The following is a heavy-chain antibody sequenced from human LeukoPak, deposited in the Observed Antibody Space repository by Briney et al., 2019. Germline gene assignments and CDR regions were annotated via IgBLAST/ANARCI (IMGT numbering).Heavy chain of an antibody. D-gene: IGHD3-9*01. CDR3: ARDDYDILTGYQLNYYYYYGMDV. CDR2: IYSGGST. J-gene: IGHJ6*02. V-gene: IGHV3-53*05. CDR1: GFTVSGNY. Sequence: GGSLRLSWAASGFTVSGNYMSWVRQAPGKGLEWVSVIYSGGSTYYADSVKGRFTISRDNSKNTLYLQMNSLRAEDTAVYYCARDDYDILTGYQLNYYYYYGMDVWGQGTTVTVSS.